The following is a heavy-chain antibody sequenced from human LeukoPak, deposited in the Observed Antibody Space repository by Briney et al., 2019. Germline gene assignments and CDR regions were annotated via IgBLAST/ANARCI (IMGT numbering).Heavy chain of an antibody. Sequence: GGSLRLSCAASGFNFSSYSLNWVRQAPGKGLEWVSYISSSTRRIYYADSVKGRFTISRDSAKNSLYLQMDSLRDEDTAMYYCARVFPPHCSSTSCYPDHWGQGTLVTVAS. V-gene: IGHV3-48*02. J-gene: IGHJ5*02. CDR1: GFNFSSYS. D-gene: IGHD2-2*01. CDR3: ARVFPPHCSSTSCYPDH. CDR2: ISSSTRRI.